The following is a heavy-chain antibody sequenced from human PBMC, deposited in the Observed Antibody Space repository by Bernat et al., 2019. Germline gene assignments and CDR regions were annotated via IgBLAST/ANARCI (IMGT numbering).Heavy chain of an antibody. CDR1: GFTFSNYA. J-gene: IGHJ4*02. CDR2: ISGSDGNI. Sequence: EVQLVESGGGLVQPGGSLRLSCAASGFTFSNYAMSWVRQAPGKGLEWVSRISGSDGNIYYADFVKGRFTISRDNSKNTLYLQMNSLRAEDTSVYYCAGCKPTFEYWGQWTLVTVSS. CDR3: AGCKPTFEY. D-gene: IGHD1-14*01. V-gene: IGHV3-23*04.